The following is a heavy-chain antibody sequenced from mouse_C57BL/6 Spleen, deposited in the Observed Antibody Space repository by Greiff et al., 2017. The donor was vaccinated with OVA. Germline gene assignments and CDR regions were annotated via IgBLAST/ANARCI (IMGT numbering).Heavy chain of an antibody. D-gene: IGHD1-1*01. CDR1: GYAFSSYW. J-gene: IGHJ4*01. Sequence: QVHVKQSGAELVKPGASVKISCKASGYAFSSYWMNWVKQRPGKGLEWIGQIYPGDGDTNYNGKFKGKATLTADKSSSTAYMQLSSLTSEDSAVYFCARFYGSSYSHYYAMDYWGQGTSVTVSS. V-gene: IGHV1-80*01. CDR2: IYPGDGDT. CDR3: ARFYGSSYSHYYAMDY.